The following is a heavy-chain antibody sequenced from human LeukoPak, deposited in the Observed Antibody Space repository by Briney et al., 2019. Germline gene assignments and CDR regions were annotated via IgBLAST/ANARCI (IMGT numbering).Heavy chain of an antibody. CDR2: IYYSGST. CDR3: ARHDFGVYDFSAFDI. D-gene: IGHD5/OR15-5a*01. CDR1: GGSISSSGFY. V-gene: IGHV4-39*01. J-gene: IGHJ3*02. Sequence: SETLSLTCTVSGGSISSSGFYWGWIRQPPGKGLEWIGSIYYSGSTYYNPSLKSRVTISVDTSKNQFSLKLSSVTAADTAVYYCARHDFGVYDFSAFDIWGQGTLIRVSS.